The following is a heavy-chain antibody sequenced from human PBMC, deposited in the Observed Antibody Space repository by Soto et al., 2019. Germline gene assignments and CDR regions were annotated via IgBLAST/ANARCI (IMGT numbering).Heavy chain of an antibody. CDR1: GGSISSGGYY. J-gene: IGHJ6*02. V-gene: IGHV4-31*03. D-gene: IGHD6-19*01. CDR3: ARVQPPRIAVAYYYYYGMDV. CDR2: TYYSGST. Sequence: SETLSLTCTVSGGSISSGGYYWSWIRQHPGKGLEWIGYTYYSGSTYYNPSLKSRVTISVDTSKNQFSLKLSSVTAADTAVYYCARVQPPRIAVAYYYYYGMDVWGQGTTVTVSS.